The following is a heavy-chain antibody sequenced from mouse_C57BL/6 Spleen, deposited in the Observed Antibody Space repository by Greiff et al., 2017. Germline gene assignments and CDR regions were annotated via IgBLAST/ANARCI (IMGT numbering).Heavy chain of an antibody. CDR3: ARSYYYGSRDWFAY. V-gene: IGHV1-69*01. Sequence: QVQLQQPGAELVMPGASVKLSCKASGYTFTSSWMHWVKQRPGQGLEWIGEIDPSDSYTNYNQKFKGKSTLTVDKSSSTAYMQLSSLTSEDSAVYYCARSYYYGSRDWFAYWGQGTLVTVSA. CDR2: IDPSDSYT. CDR1: GYTFTSSW. D-gene: IGHD1-1*01. J-gene: IGHJ3*01.